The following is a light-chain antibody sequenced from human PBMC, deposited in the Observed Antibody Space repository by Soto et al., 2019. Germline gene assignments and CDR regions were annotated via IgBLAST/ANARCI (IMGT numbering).Light chain of an antibody. CDR1: STSIGAGYD. CDR2: GNS. CDR3: QSYDRSLSGIL. Sequence: QSVLTQPPSVSGAPGQRVTISCTGSSTSIGAGYDVHWYQQLPGTAPKLLIYGNSDRPSGVPDRFSGSKSGTSASLAITGLQAEDEADYYCQSYDRSLSGILFGGGTQLTVL. V-gene: IGLV1-40*01. J-gene: IGLJ2*01.